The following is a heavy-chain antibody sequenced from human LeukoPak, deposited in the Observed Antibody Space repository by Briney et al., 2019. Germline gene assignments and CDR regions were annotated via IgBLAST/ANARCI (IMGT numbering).Heavy chain of an antibody. CDR2: IKANIDGGAT. V-gene: IGHV3-15*01. J-gene: IGHJ4*02. CDR3: TTDFSHFDFSSGYYSY. Sequence: GGSLRLSCAASGFGFTNAWMVWVRQAPGKGLEWVGHIKANIDGGATDLAPPVKGRFTISRDDLTRTLYLQMNSLKTEDTGVYYCTTDFSHFDFSSGYYSYWGQGSLVIVSS. CDR1: GFGFTNAW. D-gene: IGHD3-3*01.